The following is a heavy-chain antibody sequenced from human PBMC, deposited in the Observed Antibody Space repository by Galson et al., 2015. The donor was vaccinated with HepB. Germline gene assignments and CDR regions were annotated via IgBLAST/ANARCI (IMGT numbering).Heavy chain of an antibody. Sequence: SETLSLTCAVYGGSFSGYYWSWIRQPPGKGLEWIGEINHSGSTNYNPSLKSRVTISVDTSKNQFSLKLSSVTAADTAVYYCARGKLYAVRNLRYNWFDPWGQGTLVTVSS. CDR2: INHSGST. CDR1: GGSFSGYY. J-gene: IGHJ5*02. D-gene: IGHD2-8*01. V-gene: IGHV4-34*01. CDR3: ARGKLYAVRNLRYNWFDP.